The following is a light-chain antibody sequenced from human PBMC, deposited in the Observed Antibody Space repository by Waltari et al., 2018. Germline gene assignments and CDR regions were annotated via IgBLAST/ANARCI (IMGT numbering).Light chain of an antibody. CDR1: QTISTW. V-gene: IGKV1-5*03. CDR2: QAS. Sequence: DIQMTQSPSTLSASVGDRVTITCRASQTISTWLAWYQQNPGKAPKLLIYQASSVESGVQSRFSGSGSGTESTLTISSLQPDDFATYYCQQYNTYPWTFGQGTKVEVK. J-gene: IGKJ1*01. CDR3: QQYNTYPWT.